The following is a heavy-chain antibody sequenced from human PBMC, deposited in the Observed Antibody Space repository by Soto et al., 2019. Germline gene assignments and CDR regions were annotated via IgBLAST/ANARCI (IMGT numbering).Heavy chain of an antibody. Sequence: SETLSLTCTVSGGSISSGDYYWSWIRQPPGKGLEWIGYIYYSGRSYYNPSLKSRVTMSVDTSKNQFSLTLNSVTAADAAVYYCARQRTTVVTQAYFDHWGQGTLVTVSS. CDR3: ARQRTTVVTQAYFDH. J-gene: IGHJ4*02. CDR1: GGSISSGDYY. CDR2: IYYSGRS. V-gene: IGHV4-30-4*01. D-gene: IGHD4-17*01.